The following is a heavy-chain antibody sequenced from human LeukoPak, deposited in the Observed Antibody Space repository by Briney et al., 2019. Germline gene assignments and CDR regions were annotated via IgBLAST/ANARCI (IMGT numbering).Heavy chain of an antibody. CDR2: ISSSSSYI. V-gene: IGHV3-21*01. J-gene: IGHJ4*02. CDR3: ARDSANYYDSSGYDY. D-gene: IGHD3-22*01. CDR1: GFTFSSYS. Sequence: TGGSLRLSCAASGFTFSSYSMNWVRQAPGKGLEWASSISSSSSYIYYADSVKGRFTISRDNAKNSLYLQMNSLRAEDTAVYYCARDSANYYDSSGYDYWGQGTLVTVSS.